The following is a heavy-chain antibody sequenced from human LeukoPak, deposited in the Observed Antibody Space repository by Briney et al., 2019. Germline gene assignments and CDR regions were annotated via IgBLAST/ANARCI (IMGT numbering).Heavy chain of an antibody. CDR2: IYTSGST. Sequence: SETLSLTCTVYGGSTSSGSYYWRWIRHPAGKGLEWIGRIYTSGSTNYNPSLKSRVTMSGNTSKNQFSLKLSSVTAGDTAVYYCAREQQLPPEGAFDIWGQGTMVTVSS. V-gene: IGHV4-61*02. CDR1: GGSTSSGSYY. D-gene: IGHD6-13*01. CDR3: AREQQLPPEGAFDI. J-gene: IGHJ3*02.